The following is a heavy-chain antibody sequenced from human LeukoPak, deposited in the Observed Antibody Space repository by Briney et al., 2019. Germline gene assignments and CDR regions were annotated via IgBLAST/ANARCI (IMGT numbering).Heavy chain of an antibody. V-gene: IGHV1-2*02. Sequence: WASVKVSCKASGYTFTGYYMHWVRQAPGQGLEWMGWINPNSGGTNYAQKFQGRVTMTRDTSISTAYMELSRLRSDDTAMYYCARGGGIAVAGSDYWGQGTLVTVSS. J-gene: IGHJ4*02. CDR1: GYTFTGYY. CDR3: ARGGGIAVAGSDY. CDR2: INPNSGGT. D-gene: IGHD6-19*01.